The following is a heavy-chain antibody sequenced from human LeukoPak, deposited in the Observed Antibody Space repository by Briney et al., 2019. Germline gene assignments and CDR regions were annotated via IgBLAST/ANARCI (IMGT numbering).Heavy chain of an antibody. CDR2: ISSSSSYI. CDR3: ARDRGYYDSSGYADY. Sequence: GGSLRLSCAASGFTFSSYSMNWVRQAPGKGLEGVSSISSSSSYIYYADSVKGRFTISRDNAKNSLYLQMNSLRAEDTAVYYCARDRGYYDSSGYADYWGQGTLVTVSS. V-gene: IGHV3-21*01. D-gene: IGHD3-22*01. CDR1: GFTFSSYS. J-gene: IGHJ4*02.